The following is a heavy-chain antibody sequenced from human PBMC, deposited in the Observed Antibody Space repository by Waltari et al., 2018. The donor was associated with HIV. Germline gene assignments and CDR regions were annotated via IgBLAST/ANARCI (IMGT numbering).Heavy chain of an antibody. V-gene: IGHV3-33*06. CDR3: VKERGPFNGFDI. Sequence: QVYLMESGGGVVQPGGSLQLSCAAPGFTFSSYGMHWVRQAPGKGLEWVAVIWSDGYNKFYADSVRGRFTFSRDNSKYTLSLQMNSLRAEDTALYYCVKERGPFNGFDIWGQGTMVTVSS. CDR2: IWSDGYNK. D-gene: IGHD3-16*01. CDR1: GFTFSSYG. J-gene: IGHJ3*02.